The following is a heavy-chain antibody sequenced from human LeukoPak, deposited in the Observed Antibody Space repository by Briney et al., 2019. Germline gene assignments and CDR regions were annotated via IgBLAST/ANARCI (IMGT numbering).Heavy chain of an antibody. J-gene: IGHJ4*02. D-gene: IGHD4-11*01. CDR3: ARASYSNYATHFDY. CDR2: INPNSGAA. V-gene: IGHV1-2*06. Sequence: VASVKVSCKASGYTFTDYYMHWVRQAPGQGLEWMGRINPNSGAADYAQEFQGRVTMTRDTPINTVYMELSRLRSDDTAVYYCARASYSNYATHFDYWGQVTLVTVSS. CDR1: GYTFTDYY.